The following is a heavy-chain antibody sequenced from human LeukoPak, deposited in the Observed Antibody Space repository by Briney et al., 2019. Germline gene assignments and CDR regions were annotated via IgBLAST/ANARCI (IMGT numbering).Heavy chain of an antibody. J-gene: IGHJ4*02. Sequence: PSETLSLTCAVYGGSFSGYYWSWIRQPPGKGLEWIGEINHSGSTNYNPSLKSRVTISVDTSMNQFSLKLSSVTAADTAVYYCARGGTYYYGSGSSPPLRYWGQGTLVTVSS. CDR3: ARGGTYYYGSGSSPPLRY. CDR2: INHSGST. D-gene: IGHD3-10*01. V-gene: IGHV4-34*01. CDR1: GGSFSGYY.